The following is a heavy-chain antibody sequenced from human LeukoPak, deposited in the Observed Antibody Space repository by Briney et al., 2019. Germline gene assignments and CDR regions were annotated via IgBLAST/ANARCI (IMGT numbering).Heavy chain of an antibody. J-gene: IGHJ6*03. Sequence: GGSLRLSCAASGFTFSSYSMNWVRQAPGKGLEWVSSISSSSSYIYYADSVKGRFTISRDNAKNSLYLQMNSLRAEDTAVYYCARSRGGNSGGYYYMDVWGKGTTVTVSS. CDR3: ARSRGGNSGGYYYMDV. V-gene: IGHV3-21*01. D-gene: IGHD4-23*01. CDR2: ISSSSSYI. CDR1: GFTFSSYS.